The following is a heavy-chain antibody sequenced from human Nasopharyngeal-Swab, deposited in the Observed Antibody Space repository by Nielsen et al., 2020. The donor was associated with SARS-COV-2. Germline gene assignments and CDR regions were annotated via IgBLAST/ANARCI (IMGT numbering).Heavy chain of an antibody. J-gene: IGHJ4*02. V-gene: IGHV5-10-1*01. CDR1: GYRFTSYW. CDR2: IDPGDSYT. CDR3: AIPTVTTDY. D-gene: IGHD4-17*01. Sequence: KVSCKGSGYRFTSYWISWVRQMPGKGLEWMGRIDPGDSYTYYSPSFQGHVTISADKSISTAYLQWSSLKASDTAMYYCAIPTVTTDYWGQGTLVTVSS.